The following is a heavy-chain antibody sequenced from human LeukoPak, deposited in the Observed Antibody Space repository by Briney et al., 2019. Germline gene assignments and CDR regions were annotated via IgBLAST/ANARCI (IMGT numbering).Heavy chain of an antibody. CDR3: AKEITLLLMYGVGLDSAFDM. Sequence: GGSLRLSCAASGFTFNSYGIHWVRQAPGKGLEWVAVISSNGGNKYYADSVKGRFTISRDNSKKTVYLQMNSLRAEDTALYYCAKEITLLLMYGVGLDSAFDMWGQGTVVAASS. D-gene: IGHD2-8*01. CDR1: GFTFNSYG. V-gene: IGHV3-30*18. CDR2: ISSNGGNK. J-gene: IGHJ3*02.